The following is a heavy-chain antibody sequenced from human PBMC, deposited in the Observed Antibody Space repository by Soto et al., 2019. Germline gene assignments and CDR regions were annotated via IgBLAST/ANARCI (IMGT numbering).Heavy chain of an antibody. CDR1: GFTFRTYA. V-gene: IGHV3-23*01. D-gene: IGHD2-2*01. CDR2: ISDSGTT. J-gene: IGHJ5*02. CDR3: AKGGEGSCSRTSCLYFSDS. Sequence: EVQLLDSGGGLVPPGGSLRLSCAASGFTFRTYAMSWVRQAPGTGLEWVSTISDSGTTYYAHSVKGRFTISRDNSRNTLDMQMNSLRVEDTAVYYCAKGGEGSCSRTSCLYFSDSWGQGTLVTVSS.